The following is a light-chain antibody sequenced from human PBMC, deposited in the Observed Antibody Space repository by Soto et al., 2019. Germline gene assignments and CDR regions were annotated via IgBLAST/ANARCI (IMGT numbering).Light chain of an antibody. CDR2: EVS. CDR3: SLYAATNNNVI. CDR1: SSDVGGFDY. V-gene: IGLV2-8*01. J-gene: IGLJ2*01. Sequence: QSALTQPPSASGSRGQSVTISCTGTSSDVGGFDYVSWYQQHPGKAPKLMIYEVSKRPSGVPDRFSGSKSGNTASLTVSGLQAEDEADYYCSLYAATNNNVIFGGGTKVTVL.